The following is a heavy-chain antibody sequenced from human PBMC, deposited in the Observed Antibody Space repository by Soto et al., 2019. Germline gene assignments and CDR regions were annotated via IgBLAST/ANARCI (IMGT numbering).Heavy chain of an antibody. Sequence: LSLTCTVSGGSISSYYMSWIRQAPGKGLEWVSYISHSGGYTNYADSVKGRFTISRDNAKNSLDLQMNSLRAEDTAVYYCARLVVINLYYFDSWGQGTLVTVSS. J-gene: IGHJ4*02. V-gene: IGHV3-11*03. CDR3: ARLVVINLYYFDS. CDR2: ISHSGGYT. CDR1: GGSISSYY. D-gene: IGHD3-22*01.